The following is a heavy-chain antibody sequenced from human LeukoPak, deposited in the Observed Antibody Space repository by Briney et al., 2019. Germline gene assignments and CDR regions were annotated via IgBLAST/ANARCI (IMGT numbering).Heavy chain of an antibody. CDR1: GFTFSSYA. J-gene: IGHJ4*02. V-gene: IGHV3-23*01. Sequence: GGSLRLSCAASGFTFSSYAMSWVRQAPGKGLEWVSTISASGGNTFYADSVKGRFTISRDNSKNTLSLQMNSLRAEDTAVYYCAKDVTFRPDDYGGNRLAYWGQGTLVTVSS. CDR2: ISASGGNT. D-gene: IGHD4-23*01. CDR3: AKDVTFRPDDYGGNRLAY.